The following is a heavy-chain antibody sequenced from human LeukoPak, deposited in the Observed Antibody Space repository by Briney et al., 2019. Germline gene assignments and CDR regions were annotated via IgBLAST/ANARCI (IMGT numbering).Heavy chain of an antibody. CDR2: INPSGGST. Sequence: ASVKVSCKASGYTFTSYYMHWVRQAPGQGLEWMGIINPSGGSTSYAQKFQGRVTMTRDTSTSAVYMELSSLRSEDTAVYYCARERSDTPFFDYWGQGTLVTVSS. CDR1: GYTFTSYY. V-gene: IGHV1-46*01. J-gene: IGHJ4*02. CDR3: ARERSDTPFFDY. D-gene: IGHD3-3*01.